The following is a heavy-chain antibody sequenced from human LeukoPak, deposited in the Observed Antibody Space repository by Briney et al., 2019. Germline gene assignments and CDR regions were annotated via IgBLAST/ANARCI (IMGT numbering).Heavy chain of an antibody. V-gene: IGHV4-34*01. CDR2: INHSGST. Sequence: PSETLSLTCAVYGGPFSGYYWSWIRQPPGKGLEWIGEINHSGSTNYNPSLKSRVTISVDTSKNQFSLKLSSVTAADTAVYYCARRYGSGSYYRSTDAFDIWGQGTMVTVSS. D-gene: IGHD3-10*01. CDR1: GGPFSGYY. CDR3: ARRYGSGSYYRSTDAFDI. J-gene: IGHJ3*02.